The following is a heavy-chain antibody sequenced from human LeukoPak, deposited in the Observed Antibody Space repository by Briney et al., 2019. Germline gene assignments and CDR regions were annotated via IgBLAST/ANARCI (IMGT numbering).Heavy chain of an antibody. Sequence: SETLSLTCTVSGVSISSYYWSWIRQPPGKGLEGSGYIYYTGSTNYNPSLKSRVTISLDTSTSQFSLKLNSVTAADTAMYYCARQFAPMALYHFDYWGRGSLVTVSS. J-gene: IGHJ4*02. CDR3: ARQFAPMALYHFDY. CDR2: IYYTGST. D-gene: IGHD3-10*01. V-gene: IGHV4-59*01. CDR1: GVSISSYY.